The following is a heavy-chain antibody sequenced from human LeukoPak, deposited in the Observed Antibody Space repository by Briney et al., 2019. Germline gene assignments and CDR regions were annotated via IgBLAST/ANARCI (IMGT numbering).Heavy chain of an antibody. CDR2: IFPGDSDT. J-gene: IGHJ4*02. CDR3: ATSESQTRFDY. CDR1: GYSFTTYW. D-gene: IGHD1/OR15-1a*01. Sequence: GESLKISCKGSGYSFTTYWIGWVRQLPGKGLEWIGIIFPGDSDTTYNPSLQGQVSISADKSINTAYLQWSSWRASDTATYYCATSESQTRFDYWGQGTLVTVSS. V-gene: IGHV5-51*01.